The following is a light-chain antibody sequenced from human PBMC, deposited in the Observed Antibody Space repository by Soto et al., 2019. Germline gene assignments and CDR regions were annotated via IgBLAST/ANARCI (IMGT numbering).Light chain of an antibody. J-gene: IGKJ1*01. CDR2: KAS. V-gene: IGKV1-5*03. Sequence: DIQMTQSPSTLSASVGDRVTITCRASQSISSWLAWYQQKPGKAPKLLIYKASSLESGVPSRFSGSGSGTEFTLPISSLQADDFAPYYCQQYNTYPPWTFGQGTKVEIK. CDR1: QSISSW. CDR3: QQYNTYPPWT.